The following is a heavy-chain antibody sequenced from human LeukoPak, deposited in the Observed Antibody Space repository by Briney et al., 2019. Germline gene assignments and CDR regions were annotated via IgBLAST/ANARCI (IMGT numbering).Heavy chain of an antibody. V-gene: IGHV3-33*01. J-gene: IGHJ4*02. CDR1: GFTFSSYG. Sequence: GGSLRLSCAASGFTFSSYGMHWVRQAPGKGLEWVAVIWYDGSNKYYADSVKGRFTISRDSSKNTLYLQMNSLRAEDTAVYYCARDQPYYDILTGNLDYWGQGTLVTVSS. CDR2: IWYDGSNK. CDR3: ARDQPYYDILTGNLDY. D-gene: IGHD3-9*01.